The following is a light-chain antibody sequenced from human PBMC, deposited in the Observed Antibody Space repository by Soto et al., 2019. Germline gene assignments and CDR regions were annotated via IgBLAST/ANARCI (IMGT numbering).Light chain of an antibody. V-gene: IGLV2-14*01. Sequence: QSALAQPASVSASPGQSITISCTGTSSDIGAHNSVSWYQRHPGEAPKVIIHEVSNRPSGISDRFSGSKSGSTASLTISGLQAEDEAIYYCSSYTSSATWVFGGGTKVTVL. CDR1: SSDIGAHNS. CDR2: EVS. J-gene: IGLJ3*02. CDR3: SSYTSSATWV.